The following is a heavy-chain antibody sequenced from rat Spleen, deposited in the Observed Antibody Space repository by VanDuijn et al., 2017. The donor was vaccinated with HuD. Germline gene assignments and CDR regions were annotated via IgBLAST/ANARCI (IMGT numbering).Heavy chain of an antibody. V-gene: IGHV5-31*01. CDR3: TRRRGGYFDY. CDR1: GFTFNNYW. Sequence: EVQLVESGGGLVQPGRSLKLSCVASGFTFNNYWMTWIRQAPGKGREWVASIMNTGGSTDYPDSVKGRFTISGDNAKSTLYLQMNRLRSEDTATYYCTRRRGGYFDYWGQGVMVTVSS. J-gene: IGHJ2*01. D-gene: IGHD1-11*01. CDR2: IMNTGGST.